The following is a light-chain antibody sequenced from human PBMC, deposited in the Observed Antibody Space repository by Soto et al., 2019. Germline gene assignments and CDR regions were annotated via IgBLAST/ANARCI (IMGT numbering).Light chain of an antibody. CDR3: LQDYNYPRT. CDR2: AAS. CDR1: QGIRNV. Sequence: AIQMTQSPSSLSASVGDRVNITCRTSQGIRNVLGWFQQKPGKAPKLLINAASNLQSGVPSRFSGSGSGTDFTLTISSLQPEDFATYYCLQDYNYPRTIGQGTKVEIK. V-gene: IGKV1-6*01. J-gene: IGKJ1*01.